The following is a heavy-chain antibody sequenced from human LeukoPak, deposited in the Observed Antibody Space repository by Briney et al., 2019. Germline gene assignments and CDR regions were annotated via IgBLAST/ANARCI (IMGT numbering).Heavy chain of an antibody. CDR2: ISSSSSYI. Sequence: PGGSLRLSCAASGFTFSSYSMNWVRQAPGKGLEWVSSISSSSSYIYYADSVKGRFTITRDNAKNSLYLQMNSLRAEDTAVYYCARGGGYSSGHDLFDYWGQGTLVTVSS. J-gene: IGHJ4*02. V-gene: IGHV3-21*01. CDR3: ARGGGYSSGHDLFDY. D-gene: IGHD6-19*01. CDR1: GFTFSSYS.